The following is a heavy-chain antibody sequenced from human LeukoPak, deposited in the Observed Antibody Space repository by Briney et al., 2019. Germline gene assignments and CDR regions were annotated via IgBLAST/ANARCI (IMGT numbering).Heavy chain of an antibody. D-gene: IGHD6-25*01. CDR3: ATDVTGSEDR. V-gene: IGHV3-74*01. CDR2: MDTDGRTT. J-gene: IGHJ5*02. CDR1: GFPFGNFW. Sequence: GGSLRLSCVVSGFPFGNFWMHWVRQVPGKGLVWVARMDTDGRTTDYADSVKGRFTISRDNARDTLYLQMRSLRADDTALYYCATDVTGSEDRWGQGTLVTVSS.